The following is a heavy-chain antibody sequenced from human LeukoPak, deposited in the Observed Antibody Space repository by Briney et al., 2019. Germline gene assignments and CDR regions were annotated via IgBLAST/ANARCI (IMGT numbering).Heavy chain of an antibody. CDR1: GGSFSDFY. CDR2: INHSGST. Sequence: SDTLSLTCAVSGGSFSDFYWSWIRQPPGKGLEWIGEINHSGSTNYNPSLKSRVTISVDTSKNQFSLKLSSVTAADTAVYYCAGGVTIFGVVIANWFDPWGQGTLVTVSS. CDR3: AGGVTIFGVVIANWFDP. J-gene: IGHJ5*02. D-gene: IGHD3-3*01. V-gene: IGHV4-34*01.